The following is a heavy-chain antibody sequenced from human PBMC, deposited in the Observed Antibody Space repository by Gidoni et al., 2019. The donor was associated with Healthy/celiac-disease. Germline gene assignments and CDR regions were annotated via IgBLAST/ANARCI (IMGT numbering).Heavy chain of an antibody. CDR2: MSGSGGST. Sequence: EVQLLESGGGLVQPGGSLRLSCAASGFTFSSYAMSLVRQDPGKGLDWVSAMSGSGGSTYYADSVKGRFTISRDNSKNTLYLQMNSLRAEDTAVYYCAKDLIAAAGYRYYFDYWGQGTLVTVSS. V-gene: IGHV3-23*01. D-gene: IGHD6-13*01. J-gene: IGHJ4*02. CDR3: AKDLIAAAGYRYYFDY. CDR1: GFTFSSYA.